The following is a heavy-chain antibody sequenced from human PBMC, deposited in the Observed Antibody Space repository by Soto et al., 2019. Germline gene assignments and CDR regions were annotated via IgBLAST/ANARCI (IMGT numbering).Heavy chain of an antibody. V-gene: IGHV4-30-4*01. Sequence: QVQLQESGPGLVEPSQTLSLTCTVSGGSISSGGYDWSWIRQPPGKDLEWIGHIYNSGNTYSNPSHKSRVTISVDTSKNQFSLKLSSVTAADTAVYYCARGPSGDKVDYWGQGTLVTVSS. CDR3: ARGPSGDKVDY. CDR1: GGSISSGGYD. CDR2: IYNSGNT. J-gene: IGHJ4*02. D-gene: IGHD1-26*01.